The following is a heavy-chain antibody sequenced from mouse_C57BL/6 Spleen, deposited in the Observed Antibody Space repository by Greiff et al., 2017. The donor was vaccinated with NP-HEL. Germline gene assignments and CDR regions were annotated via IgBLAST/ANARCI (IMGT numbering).Heavy chain of an antibody. CDR1: GFSLTSYG. V-gene: IGHV2-2*01. Sequence: QVQLQQSGPGLVQPSQSLSITCTVSGFSLTSYGVHWVRQSPGKGLEWLGLIWSGGSTDYNAAFISRLSISKDNSKSQVFFKMNSLQADDTAIYYCASITTVVDYAMDYWGQGTSVTVSS. D-gene: IGHD1-1*01. CDR3: ASITTVVDYAMDY. CDR2: IWSGGST. J-gene: IGHJ4*01.